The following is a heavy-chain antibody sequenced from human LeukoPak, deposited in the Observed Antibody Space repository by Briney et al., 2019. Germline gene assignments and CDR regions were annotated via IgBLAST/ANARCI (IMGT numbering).Heavy chain of an antibody. D-gene: IGHD2-15*01. J-gene: IGHJ3*02. CDR2: ISSSSSYI. CDR1: GFTFSSYS. CDR3: ARDRLVVKGPPRDAFDI. V-gene: IGHV3-21*01. Sequence: GGSLRLSCAASGFTFSSYSMNWVRQAPGKGLEWVSSISSSSSYIYYADSVKGRFTISRDNAKNSLYLQMNSLRAEDTAVYYCARDRLVVKGPPRDAFDIWGQGTMFTVSS.